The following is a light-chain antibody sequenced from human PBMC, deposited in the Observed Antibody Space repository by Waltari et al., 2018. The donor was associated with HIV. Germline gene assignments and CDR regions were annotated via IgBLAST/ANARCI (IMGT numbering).Light chain of an antibody. Sequence: QSVLAQPPSASGTPGQRVTISCSGSSSNIGSNTVTWYQKLPGTAPKLLIYTNTQPPSVVPDVVSGSMSCTSASLAFSGHQAEDEADYYCAAWDASLNGVVFGGGTELTVL. J-gene: IGLJ2*01. V-gene: IGLV1-44*01. CDR1: SSNIGSNT. CDR2: TNT. CDR3: AAWDASLNGVV.